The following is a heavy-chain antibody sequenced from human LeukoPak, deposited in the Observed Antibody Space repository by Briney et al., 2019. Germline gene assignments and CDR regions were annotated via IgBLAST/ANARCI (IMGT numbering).Heavy chain of an antibody. CDR3: AKDERWELLAYYFDY. J-gene: IGHJ4*02. D-gene: IGHD1-26*01. CDR1: RLSFSTYW. V-gene: IGHV3-7*01. Sequence: GGSLRLSCAASRLSFSTYWMSWVRQAPGKGLEWVANINRDGGEKFYVDSVKGRFTISRDNSKNTLYLQMNSLRAEDTAVYYCAKDERWELLAYYFDYWGQGTLVTVSS. CDR2: INRDGGEK.